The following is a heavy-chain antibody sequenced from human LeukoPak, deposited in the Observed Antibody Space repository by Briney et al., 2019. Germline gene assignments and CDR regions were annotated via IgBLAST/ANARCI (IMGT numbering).Heavy chain of an antibody. J-gene: IGHJ4*02. D-gene: IGHD6-19*01. CDR2: IRYSGRT. V-gene: IGHV4-59*01. CDR1: GGSISSYY. Sequence: PSETLSLTCTVSGGSISSYYWSWIRQPPGKGLEWIGYIRYSGRTSYNPSLKSRVTISIDTSKNLFSLKLRSVTTADTAIYYCARIPDVSDWPFDYWGQGTLVTVSS. CDR3: ARIPDVSDWPFDY.